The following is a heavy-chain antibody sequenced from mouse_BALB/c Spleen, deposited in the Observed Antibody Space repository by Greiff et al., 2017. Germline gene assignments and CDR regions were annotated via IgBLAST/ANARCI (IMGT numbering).Heavy chain of an antibody. V-gene: IGHV5-9-3*01. CDR2: ISSGGSYT. D-gene: IGHD4-1*01. Sequence: DVHLVESGGGLVKPGGSLKLSCAASGFTFSSYAMSWVRQTPEKRLEWVATISSGGSYTYYPDSVKGRFTISRDNAKNTLYLQMSSLRSEDTAMYYCARLWEGDYWGQGTTLTVSS. CDR3: ARLWEGDY. J-gene: IGHJ2*01. CDR1: GFTFSSYA.